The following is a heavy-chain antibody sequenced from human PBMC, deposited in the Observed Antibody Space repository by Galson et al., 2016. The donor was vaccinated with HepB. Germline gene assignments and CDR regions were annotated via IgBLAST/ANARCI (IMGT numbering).Heavy chain of an antibody. CDR1: GFTLSDYY. V-gene: IGHV3-11*03. J-gene: IGHJ3*02. Sequence: SLRLSCAASGFTLSDYYMSWIRQAPGKGLEWVSYIGSSSSYRNHADTVKGRFTISRDNAKNSVYLQMNSLRAEDTALYYCARHYCESAGDASDIWGQGTIVTVSS. CDR2: IGSSSSYR. D-gene: IGHD3-22*01. CDR3: ARHYCESAGDASDI.